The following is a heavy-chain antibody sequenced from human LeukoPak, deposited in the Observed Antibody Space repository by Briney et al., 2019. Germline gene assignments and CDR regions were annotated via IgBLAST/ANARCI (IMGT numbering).Heavy chain of an antibody. CDR1: GFTFSNYG. Sequence: PGGSLRLSCAASGFTFSNYGMNWVRQGPGKGLEWVALISYDGSIKYYADSVKGRFTISRDNPKNTLYLQMNSLRAEDTAVYYCARDRRNYYDSSGYGDDAFDIWGQGTMVTVSS. D-gene: IGHD3-22*01. CDR3: ARDRRNYYDSSGYGDDAFDI. J-gene: IGHJ3*02. CDR2: ISYDGSIK. V-gene: IGHV3-30*03.